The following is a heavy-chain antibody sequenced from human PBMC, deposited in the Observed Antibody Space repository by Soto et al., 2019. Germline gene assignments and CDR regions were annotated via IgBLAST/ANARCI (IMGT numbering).Heavy chain of an antibody. J-gene: IGHJ6*03. CDR3: ARPTGGHDSGGNYMDV. Sequence: QVQLVQSESEVKNPGSSVKFSCRASGGSLSSYPITWVRQAPGQGLEWMGRIIPIAGLTNYAQKFQGRVTITADKSTSTAYMEFSSLRSDDTAAYYCARPTGGHDSGGNYMDVWGKGTTVIVSS. CDR2: IIPIAGLT. D-gene: IGHD2-8*02. CDR1: GGSLSSYP. V-gene: IGHV1-69*02.